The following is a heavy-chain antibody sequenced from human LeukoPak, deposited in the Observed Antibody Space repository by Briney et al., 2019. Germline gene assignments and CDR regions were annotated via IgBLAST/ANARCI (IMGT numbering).Heavy chain of an antibody. CDR3: AKTMRYYHWLTED. CDR2: VKYDGTEK. V-gene: IGHV3-30*02. D-gene: IGHD3-9*01. J-gene: IGHJ4*02. Sequence: PGGSLRLSCTTSGFMLADFGIHWVRQPPGKGLQWVSNVKYDGTEKFYAPSVRGRFTVSRDNSENTVHPEMDSLKVEDTAIYYCAKTMRYYHWLTEDWGQGVMVTVSS. CDR1: GFMLADFG.